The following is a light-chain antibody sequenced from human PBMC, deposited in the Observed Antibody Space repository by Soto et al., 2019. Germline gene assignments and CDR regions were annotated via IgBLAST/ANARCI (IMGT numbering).Light chain of an antibody. J-gene: IGLJ1*01. CDR2: EVS. V-gene: IGLV2-14*01. CDR1: SSDVGGYDY. CDR3: SSYTSSSTLYV. Sequence: QSALTQPASVSGSPGQSITISSTGTSSDVGGYDYVSWYQQHPDKAPKLMIYEVSNRPSGVSNRFSGSKSGNTASLTISGLQAEDEADYYCSSYTSSSTLYVFGTGTKLTVL.